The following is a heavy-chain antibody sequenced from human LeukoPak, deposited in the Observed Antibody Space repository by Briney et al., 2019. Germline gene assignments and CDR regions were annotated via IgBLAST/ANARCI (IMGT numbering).Heavy chain of an antibody. Sequence: PSETLSLTCTVSGGSISSGGYYWSWIRQPPGKGLEWIGYIYHSGSTYYNPSLKSRVTISVDRSKNQFSLKLSSVTAADTAVYYCARVYSNYARYYYYYYMDVWGKGTTVTVSS. V-gene: IGHV4-30-2*01. CDR1: GGSISSGGYY. CDR3: ARVYSNYARYYYYYYMDV. CDR2: IYHSGST. J-gene: IGHJ6*03. D-gene: IGHD4-11*01.